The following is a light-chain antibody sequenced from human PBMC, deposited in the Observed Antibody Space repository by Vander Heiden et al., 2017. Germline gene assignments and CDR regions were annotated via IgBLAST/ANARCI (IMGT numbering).Light chain of an antibody. J-gene: IGLJ1*01. CDR3: CSYAGSSTYV. V-gene: IGLV2-23*02. CDR1: SSDVGSYNL. CDR2: EVT. Sequence: QSALTQPASVSGSPGQSTTISCTGTSSDVGSYNLVSWYQQHAGKAPKLMIYEVTKRPSGVFNRFSGSKSGNTASPTISGLQAEDEADYYCCSYAGSSTYVFGTGTKVTVL.